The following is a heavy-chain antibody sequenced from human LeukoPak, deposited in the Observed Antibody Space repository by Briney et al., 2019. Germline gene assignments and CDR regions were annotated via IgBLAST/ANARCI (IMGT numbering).Heavy chain of an antibody. Sequence: SETLSLTCTVSGASVSSASYWTWIRQPPGKGVEWIAHIYNGVNTNYNPSLKGRVTISVDTSKNQFSLRLNSVTAADTAVYYSARSRAFNSGAFDPWGQGSLVTVSS. CDR3: ARSRAFNSGAFDP. V-gene: IGHV4-61*01. J-gene: IGHJ5*02. D-gene: IGHD1-26*01. CDR2: IYNGVNT. CDR1: GASVSSASY.